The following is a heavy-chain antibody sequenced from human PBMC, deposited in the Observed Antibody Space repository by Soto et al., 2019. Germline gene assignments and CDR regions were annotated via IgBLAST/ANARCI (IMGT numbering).Heavy chain of an antibody. CDR1: GFTFSSYS. V-gene: IGHV3-21*06. Sequence: EVQLVESGGGLVKPGGSLRLSCAASGFTFSSYSMNWVRQAPGKGLEWVSSISSSSGYIYYADSVKGRFTISRDDAKNSLYLQMNSLRDEDTAVYYCARAHSSGRRGLGGYWGQGTLVTVSS. CDR3: ARAHSSGRRGLGGY. D-gene: IGHD6-19*01. CDR2: ISSSSGYI. J-gene: IGHJ4*02.